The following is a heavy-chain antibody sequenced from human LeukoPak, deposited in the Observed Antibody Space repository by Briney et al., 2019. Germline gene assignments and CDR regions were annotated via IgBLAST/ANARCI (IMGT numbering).Heavy chain of an antibody. D-gene: IGHD3-22*01. CDR1: GFTFSSYE. J-gene: IGHJ4*02. Sequence: GGSLRLSCAASGFTFSSYEMNWVRQAPGKGLEWVSYISSSGSTIYYADSVKGRFTISRDDAKNSLYLQMNSLRAEDTAVYYCARAQRVGYSNWIDYWGQGTLVTVSS. V-gene: IGHV3-48*03. CDR3: ARAQRVGYSNWIDY. CDR2: ISSSGSTI.